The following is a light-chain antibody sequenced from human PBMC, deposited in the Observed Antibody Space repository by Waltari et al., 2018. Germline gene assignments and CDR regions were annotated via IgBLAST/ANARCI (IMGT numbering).Light chain of an antibody. Sequence: EIVMTQSPLSLPVNPGDPASISCRSSQSLLHSNGNTYLEWFLQRPWHSPQFLIFLASRRASGVPYRFSGYGSGTDFTLNISRVEAEEVGSYYYMQGLQVPWTFGQGTKADIK. CDR1: QSLLHSNGNTY. CDR3: MQGLQVPWT. J-gene: IGKJ1*01. CDR2: LAS. V-gene: IGKV2-28*01.